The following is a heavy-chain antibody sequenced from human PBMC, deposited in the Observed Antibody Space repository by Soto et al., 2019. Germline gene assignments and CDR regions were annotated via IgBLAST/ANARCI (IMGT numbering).Heavy chain of an antibody. J-gene: IGHJ5*02. CDR2: IYYSGST. V-gene: IGHV4-31*03. CDR3: ARGGGGKVRGVPRYNWFDP. D-gene: IGHD3-10*01. CDR1: GGSISSGGYY. Sequence: SETLSLTCTVSGGSISSGGYYWSWIRQHPGKGLEWIGYIYYSGSTYYNPSLKSRVTISVDTSKNQFSLKLSSVTAADTAVYYCARGGGGKVRGVPRYNWFDPWGQGTLVTVSS.